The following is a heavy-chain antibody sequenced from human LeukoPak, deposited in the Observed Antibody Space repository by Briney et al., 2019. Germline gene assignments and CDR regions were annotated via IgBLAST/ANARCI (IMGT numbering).Heavy chain of an antibody. CDR2: MNPNSGNT. Sequence: GASVKVSCKASGYTFTSYDINWMRQATGQGLEWMGWMNPNSGNTGYAQKFQGRVAMTRNTSISTAYMELSSLRSEDTAVYYCARGRGAYCGGDCSYFDYWGQGTLVTVSP. CDR1: GYTFTSYD. CDR3: ARGRGAYCGGDCSYFDY. D-gene: IGHD2-21*02. V-gene: IGHV1-8*01. J-gene: IGHJ4*02.